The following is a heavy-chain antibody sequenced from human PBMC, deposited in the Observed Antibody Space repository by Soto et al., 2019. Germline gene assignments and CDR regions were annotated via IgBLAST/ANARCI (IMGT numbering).Heavy chain of an antibody. CDR2: IYHSGSI. D-gene: IGHD3-3*02. Sequence: SETLSLTCTVSGGSISSGGYSWSWIRQPPGKGLEWIGYIYHSGSIYYNPSLKSRVNISVDRSKNQFSLKLSSVTAADTAVYYCARGPPFLPWGQGTLVTVSS. J-gene: IGHJ5*02. CDR3: ARGPPFLP. CDR1: GGSISSGGYS. V-gene: IGHV4-30-2*01.